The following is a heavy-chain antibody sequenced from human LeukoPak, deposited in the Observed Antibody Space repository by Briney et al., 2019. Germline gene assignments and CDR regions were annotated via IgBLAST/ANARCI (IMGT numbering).Heavy chain of an antibody. CDR2: INPNSGGT. CDR1: GYTFTGYY. Sequence: ASVKVSCKASGYTFTGYYMHWVRQAPGQGLEWMGWINPNSGGTNYAQKFQGRVTMTRDTSISTAYMELSRLRSDDTVVYYCARVYHVDTAMSSFDYWGQGTLVTVSS. CDR3: ARVYHVDTAMSSFDY. D-gene: IGHD5-18*01. J-gene: IGHJ4*02. V-gene: IGHV1-2*02.